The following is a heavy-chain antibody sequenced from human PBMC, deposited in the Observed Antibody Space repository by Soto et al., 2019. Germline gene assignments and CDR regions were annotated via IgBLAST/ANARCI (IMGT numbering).Heavy chain of an antibody. V-gene: IGHV4-38-2*02. CDR3: PRIYCTTTSCFINGMDV. Sequence: SETLSLTCTVSGYSISGGSYWAWIRQPPGKGPEWIASIYHGGTTFYNPSLKSRITISVDTSKNHLSLILTSVTTADTATYYCPRIYCTTTSCFINGMDVWGQGTTVTVSS. CDR2: IYHGGTT. D-gene: IGHD2-2*01. J-gene: IGHJ6*02. CDR1: GYSISGGSY.